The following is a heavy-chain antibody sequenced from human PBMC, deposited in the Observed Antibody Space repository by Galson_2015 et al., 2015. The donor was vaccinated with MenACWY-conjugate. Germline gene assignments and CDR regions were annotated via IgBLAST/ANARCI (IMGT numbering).Heavy chain of an antibody. CDR1: GFTFSGSA. V-gene: IGHV3-73*01. CDR3: TRLDDSSAYYYVGLDC. CDR2: IRSKANNYAT. D-gene: IGHD3-22*01. J-gene: IGHJ4*02. Sequence: SLRLSCAASGFTFSGSAIHWVRQASGKGLEWVGRIRSKANNYATAYAAPVEGRFTVSRDDSKNTAFLQMNSLKTEDTAVYYCTRLDDSSAYYYVGLDCWGQGTLVTVSS.